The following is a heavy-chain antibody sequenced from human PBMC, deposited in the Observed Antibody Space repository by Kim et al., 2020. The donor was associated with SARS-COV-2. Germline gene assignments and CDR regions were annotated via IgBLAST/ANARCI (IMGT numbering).Heavy chain of an antibody. CDR2: IGTAGDT. Sequence: GGSLRLSCAASGFTFSSYDMHWVRQATGKGLEWVSAIGTAGDTYYPGSVKGRFTISRENAKNSLYLQMNSLRAGDTAVYYCARGGGYCSSTSCPGTYYYYGMDVWGQGTTVTVSS. V-gene: IGHV3-13*01. D-gene: IGHD2-2*01. CDR1: GFTFSSYD. J-gene: IGHJ6*02. CDR3: ARGGGYCSSTSCPGTYYYYGMDV.